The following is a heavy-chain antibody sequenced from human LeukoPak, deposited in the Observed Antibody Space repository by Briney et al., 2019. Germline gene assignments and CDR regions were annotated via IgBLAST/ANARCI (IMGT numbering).Heavy chain of an antibody. CDR3: ARDYYYGSGSYYNYFDY. J-gene: IGHJ4*02. CDR1: GFTFSTYA. V-gene: IGHV3-30-3*01. D-gene: IGHD3-10*01. CDR2: ISYDGSNK. Sequence: TGGSLRLSCAASGFTFSTYAMHWVRQGPGKGLEWVAVISYDGSNKSYADSVKGRFTISRDNAKNSLYLQMNSPRAEDTAVYYCARDYYYGSGSYYNYFDYWGQGTLVTVSS.